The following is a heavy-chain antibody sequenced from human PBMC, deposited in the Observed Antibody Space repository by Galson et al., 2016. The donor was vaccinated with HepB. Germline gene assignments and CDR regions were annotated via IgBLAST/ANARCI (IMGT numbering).Heavy chain of an antibody. CDR2: IYSGGST. J-gene: IGHJ4*02. CDR1: GFTVSTNY. D-gene: IGHD1-26*01. Sequence: SLRLSCAASGFTVSTNYMIWVRQAPGKGLEWVSSIYSGGSTYYADSVKGRFTISRDNSKNTVYLQMNSLRAEDTAVYYCARGGVGATTSERGQYFDYWGQGTLVTVSS. V-gene: IGHV3-53*01. CDR3: ARGGVGATTSERGQYFDY.